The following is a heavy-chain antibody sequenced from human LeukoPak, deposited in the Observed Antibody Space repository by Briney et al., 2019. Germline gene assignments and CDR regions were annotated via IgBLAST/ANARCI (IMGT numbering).Heavy chain of an antibody. D-gene: IGHD3-10*01. CDR1: GFTFSSYA. CDR2: ISSSGGYI. J-gene: IGHJ4*02. Sequence: GGSLRLSCAASGFTFSSYAMSWVRQAPGKGLDWVSTISSSGGYIYYADSVKGRFTISRDNSKNTLDLQMNSLRAEDTAVYSCAKGYYGELLFDYWGQGTLVTVSS. CDR3: AKGYYGELLFDY. V-gene: IGHV3-23*01.